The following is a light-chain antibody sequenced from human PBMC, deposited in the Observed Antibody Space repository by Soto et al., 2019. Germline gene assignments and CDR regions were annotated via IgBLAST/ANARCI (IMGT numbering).Light chain of an antibody. CDR3: QQYNSYPIT. CDR1: QSISSW. J-gene: IGKJ5*01. V-gene: IGKV1-5*01. Sequence: DIQMTQSPSTLSASVGDRVTITCRASQSISSWLAWYQQKPGKAPKLLIYDASNLESGVPSRFSGSGYGTEFTLTISSLQPDDFATYYCQQYNSYPITFGQGTRLEIK. CDR2: DAS.